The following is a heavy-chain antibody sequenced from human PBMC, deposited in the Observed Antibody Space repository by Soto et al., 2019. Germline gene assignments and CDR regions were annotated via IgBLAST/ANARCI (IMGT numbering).Heavy chain of an antibody. J-gene: IGHJ4*02. CDR1: GFTFSSEW. CDR3: WRNPRQRPDAN. CDR2: IKEDGSEK. Sequence: EVQLVESGGGLVQPGGSLRLSCAASGFTFSSEWMRWVRQAPGEGLEWVATIKEDGSEKYYVDSVKGRFTISRDNAKNSRFLQMNNLRGEETGNYLLWRNPRQRPDANWGQGSLVTVSS. D-gene: IGHD2-21*01. V-gene: IGHV3-7*01.